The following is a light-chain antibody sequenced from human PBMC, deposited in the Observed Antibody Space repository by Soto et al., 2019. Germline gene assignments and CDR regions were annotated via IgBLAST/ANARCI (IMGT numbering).Light chain of an antibody. CDR3: RHCDSYWT. CDR2: KAS. Sequence: DIQMTQSPSTLSASVGDRVTITCRASQSISTSLAWYQQKPGKAPKVLIYKASSLESGVPSRFSGSGSGTEFTLTISSLLPDDFATYYCRHCDSYWTFGQGTKVEIK. V-gene: IGKV1-5*03. CDR1: QSISTS. J-gene: IGKJ1*01.